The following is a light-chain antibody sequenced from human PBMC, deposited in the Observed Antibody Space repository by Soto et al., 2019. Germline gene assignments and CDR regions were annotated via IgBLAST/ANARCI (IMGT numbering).Light chain of an antibody. Sequence: EIVLTQSPATLSVSPGERATLSCRASQSVRSNLAWYQQKPGQAPRLLIFDASTRATNIPARFTGSGSGTEFTLTISSLQYEDFAVYYCQQYINWPPLTFGGGTKVEIK. J-gene: IGKJ4*01. CDR3: QQYINWPPLT. CDR2: DAS. V-gene: IGKV3-15*01. CDR1: QSVRSN.